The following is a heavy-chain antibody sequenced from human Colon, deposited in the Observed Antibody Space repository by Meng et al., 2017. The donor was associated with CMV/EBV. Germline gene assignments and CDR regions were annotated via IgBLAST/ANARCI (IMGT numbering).Heavy chain of an antibody. CDR1: GYTFTSYG. Sequence: ASVKVSCKASGYTFTSYGISWVRQAPGQGLEWMGWISDYNGNTNYAQKFQGRVTMTTDTSTSTAYMDLRSLRSDDTAVYYCAATPIRIVATITAEFDYWGQGTLVTVSS. J-gene: IGHJ4*02. V-gene: IGHV1-18*01. CDR2: ISDYNGNT. D-gene: IGHD5-12*01. CDR3: AATPIRIVATITAEFDY.